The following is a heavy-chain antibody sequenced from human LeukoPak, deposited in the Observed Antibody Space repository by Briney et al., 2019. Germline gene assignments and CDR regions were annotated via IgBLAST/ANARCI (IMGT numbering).Heavy chain of an antibody. Sequence: QPGRSLRLSCAASGFTFSSYGMHGVRQAPGKGLEWVAVLWYDGSNKYYADSVKGRFTISRDNSKNTLYLQMNSLRAEDTAVYYCARERGGYSGYDPLDYWGQGTLVTVSS. CDR3: ARERGGYSGYDPLDY. CDR2: LWYDGSNK. CDR1: GFTFSSYG. D-gene: IGHD5-12*01. V-gene: IGHV3-33*01. J-gene: IGHJ4*02.